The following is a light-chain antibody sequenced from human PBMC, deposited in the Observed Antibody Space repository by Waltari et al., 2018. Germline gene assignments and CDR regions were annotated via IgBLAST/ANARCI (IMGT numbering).Light chain of an antibody. CDR2: DAS. V-gene: IGKV3D-15*01. J-gene: IGKJ4*01. Sequence: EIVLTQSPATLSVSPGERATLSCLASQSIRSTLAWYQQKPGQAPRLLIYDASTRATGIPVRFSGSGSGTYFTLTISSLQSEDFAVYYCQQYTNWPLTFGGGTKVEI. CDR3: QQYTNWPLT. CDR1: QSIRST.